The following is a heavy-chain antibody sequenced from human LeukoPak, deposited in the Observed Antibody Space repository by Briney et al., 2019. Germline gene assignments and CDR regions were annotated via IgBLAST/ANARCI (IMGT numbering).Heavy chain of an antibody. J-gene: IGHJ4*02. D-gene: IGHD3-10*01. CDR3: ARDRAYSFDY. CDR2: IKSDGSSP. Sequence: GGSLRLSCAASGFTVSSNWMNWVRQAPGKGLVWVSRIKSDGSSPSYADSVKGRFTISRDNAKNTLYLQMNSLRAEDTAVYYCARDRAYSFDYWGQGTLVTVSS. V-gene: IGHV3-74*01. CDR1: GFTVSSNW.